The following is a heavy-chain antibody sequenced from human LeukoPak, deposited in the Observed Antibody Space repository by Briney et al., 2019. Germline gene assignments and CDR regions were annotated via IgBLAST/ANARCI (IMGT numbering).Heavy chain of an antibody. CDR1: GFTFSSYA. D-gene: IGHD5-12*01. Sequence: GGSLRLSCAASGFTFSSYAMHWVRQAPGKGLEWVAVISYDGSNKYYADSVKGRFTISRDNSKNTLYLQMNSLRAEDTAVYYCARSRDGYNLVDYWGQGTLVTVSS. CDR3: ARSRDGYNLVDY. J-gene: IGHJ4*02. CDR2: ISYDGSNK. V-gene: IGHV3-30-3*01.